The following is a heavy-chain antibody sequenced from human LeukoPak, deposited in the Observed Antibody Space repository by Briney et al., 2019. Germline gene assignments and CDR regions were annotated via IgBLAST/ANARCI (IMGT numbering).Heavy chain of an antibody. J-gene: IGHJ5*02. CDR2: IYPGDSDA. CDR3: ARQAGREVVANTSFDP. V-gene: IGHV5-51*01. Sequence: GESLKISCKASGDSFTTYWIGWVRQMPGKGLEWVGIIYPGDSDARYSPSLQGQVTISADKSINTAYLQWRSLKASDTAIYFCARQAGREVVANTSFDPWGQGTLVTVSP. D-gene: IGHD3-10*01. CDR1: GDSFTTYW.